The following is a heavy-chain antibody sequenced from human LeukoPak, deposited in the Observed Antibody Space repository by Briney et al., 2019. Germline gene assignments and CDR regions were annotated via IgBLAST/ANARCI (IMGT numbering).Heavy chain of an antibody. Sequence: ASVKVSCKASGYTFTSYGISWVRQAPGDGLEWMGWISAYNGNTNYAHKLQGRVTMTTDTSTSTAYMELRSLRSDDTAVYYCARESPNGDYDDYCGQGTLVTVSS. V-gene: IGHV1-18*01. J-gene: IGHJ4*02. CDR1: GYTFTSYG. CDR3: ARESPNGDYDDY. CDR2: ISAYNGNT. D-gene: IGHD4-17*01.